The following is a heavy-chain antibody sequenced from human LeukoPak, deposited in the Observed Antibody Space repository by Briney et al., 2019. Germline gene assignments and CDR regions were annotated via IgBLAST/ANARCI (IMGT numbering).Heavy chain of an antibody. CDR3: ARRSYDGSGYYYVDY. V-gene: IGHV4-39*01. Sequence: SETLSLTCTVSGGSISSSGYYWGWVRQPPGKGLEWIGSISSGGSTHYIPSLKSRVTISVDTSKNQFSLKLSSVTAADTAVYYCARRSYDGSGYYYVDYWGQGTLVTVSS. J-gene: IGHJ4*02. CDR2: ISSGGST. D-gene: IGHD3-22*01. CDR1: GGSISSSGYY.